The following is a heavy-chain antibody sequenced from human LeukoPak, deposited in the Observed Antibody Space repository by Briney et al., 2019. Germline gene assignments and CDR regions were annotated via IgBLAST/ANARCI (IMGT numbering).Heavy chain of an antibody. V-gene: IGHV4-39*01. CDR1: GGSISGSSYY. CDR2: IYYSRST. CDR3: ARGGQGDGYSADEAFDF. D-gene: IGHD5-24*01. J-gene: IGHJ3*01. Sequence: PSETLSLTCTVSGGSISGSSYYWGWIRQPPGKGLEWIGSIYYSRSTYYNPSLKSRVTISVDTSKNQFSLQLNSVTPEDTAVYYCARGGQGDGYSADEAFDFWGQGTMVTVS.